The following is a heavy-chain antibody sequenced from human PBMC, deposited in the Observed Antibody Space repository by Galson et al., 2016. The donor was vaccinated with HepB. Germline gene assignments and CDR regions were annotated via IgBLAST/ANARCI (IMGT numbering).Heavy chain of an antibody. CDR3: ARQSILSRAGAFDL. Sequence: ETLSLTCGVYGGAFSGYYWSWIRQSPEKGLERIGEINHSGNTTYNPSLKSRVTISRGTPRNQFSLKVSSVTAADTAVYFCARQSILSRAGAFDLWGQGSLVTVSS. CDR2: INHSGNT. J-gene: IGHJ4*02. V-gene: IGHV4-34*01. CDR1: GGAFSGYY.